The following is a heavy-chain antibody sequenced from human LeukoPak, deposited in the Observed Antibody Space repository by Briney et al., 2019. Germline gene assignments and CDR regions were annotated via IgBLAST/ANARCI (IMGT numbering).Heavy chain of an antibody. CDR3: ARDPPHYYDILTGYSPIANDAFDI. D-gene: IGHD3-9*01. V-gene: IGHV7-4-1*02. CDR2: INTNTGNP. J-gene: IGHJ3*02. Sequence: ASVKVSCKASGYTFTSYAMNWVRQAPGQGLEWMGWINTNTGNPTYAQGFTGRFVFSLDTSVSTAYLQISSLKAEDTAVYYCARDPPHYYDILTGYSPIANDAFDIWGQGTMVTVSS. CDR1: GYTFTSYA.